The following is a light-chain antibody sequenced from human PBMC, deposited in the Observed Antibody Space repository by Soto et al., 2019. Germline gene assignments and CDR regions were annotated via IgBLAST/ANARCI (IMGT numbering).Light chain of an antibody. V-gene: IGLV1-36*01. J-gene: IGLJ2*01. CDR1: WSNIGNNA. Sequence: QSVLTQPPSVSEAPRQRVTISCSGSWSNIGNNAVNWYQQLPGKAPKLLIYYDDLLSSGVSDRFSGSKPGTSASLAISGLQSEDEADYYCAVWDDNLNGVVFGGGTKVTVL. CDR2: YDD. CDR3: AVWDDNLNGVV.